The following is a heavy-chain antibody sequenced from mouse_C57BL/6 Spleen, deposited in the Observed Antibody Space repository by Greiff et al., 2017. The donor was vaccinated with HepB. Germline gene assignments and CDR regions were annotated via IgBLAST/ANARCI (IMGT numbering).Heavy chain of an antibody. D-gene: IGHD1-1*01. CDR2: LDPANGNT. Sequence: VQLQQSVAELVRPGASVKLSCTASGFNIKNTYMHWVKQRPEQGLEWIGRLDPANGNTKYAPKFQGKATITADPSSNTAYLQLSSLTSEDTAIFYCARWMDTTVVGYFDVWGTGTTVTVSS. V-gene: IGHV14-3*01. J-gene: IGHJ1*03. CDR1: GFNIKNTY. CDR3: ARWMDTTVVGYFDV.